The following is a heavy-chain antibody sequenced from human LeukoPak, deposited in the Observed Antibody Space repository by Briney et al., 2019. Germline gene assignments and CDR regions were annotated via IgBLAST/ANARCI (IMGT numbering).Heavy chain of an antibody. CDR2: IYYSGST. D-gene: IGHD3-22*01. Sequence: SETLSLTCTVSGGSISSGDYYWSWIRQPPGKGLEWIGYIYYSGSTYYNPSLKSRVTISVDMSKNQFSLKLSSVTAADTAVYYCARENDSSGYHTPNWFDPWGQGTLVTVSS. CDR3: ARENDSSGYHTPNWFDP. V-gene: IGHV4-30-4*08. J-gene: IGHJ5*02. CDR1: GGSISSGDYY.